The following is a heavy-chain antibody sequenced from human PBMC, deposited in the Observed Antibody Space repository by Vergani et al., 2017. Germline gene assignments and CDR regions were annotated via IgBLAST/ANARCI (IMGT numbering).Heavy chain of an antibody. J-gene: IGHJ6*02. CDR1: GFTFSDYY. CDR2: ISSSSSYT. Sequence: QVQLVESGGGLVKPGGSLRLSCAASGFTFSDYYMSWIRQAPGTGLEWVSYISSSSSYTNYADSVKGRFTISRDNAKNSLYLQMNSLRAEDTAVYYCARVCSGGSCYSGNYYDGMDVWGQGTTVTVSS. D-gene: IGHD2-15*01. V-gene: IGHV3-11*05. CDR3: ARVCSGGSCYSGNYYDGMDV.